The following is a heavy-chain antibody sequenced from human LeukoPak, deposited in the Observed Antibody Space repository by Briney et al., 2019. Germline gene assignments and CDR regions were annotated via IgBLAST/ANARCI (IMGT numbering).Heavy chain of an antibody. V-gene: IGHV4-59*01. D-gene: IGHD3-22*01. CDR2: IYYSGST. J-gene: IGHJ4*02. CDR3: ASGGYWGHFDY. CDR1: GGSISSYY. Sequence: PSETLSLTCTVSGGSISSYYWSRIRQPPGKGLEWIGYIYYSGSTNYNPSLKSRVTISVDTSKNQFSLKLSSVTAADTAVYYCASGGYWGHFDYWGQGTLVTVSS.